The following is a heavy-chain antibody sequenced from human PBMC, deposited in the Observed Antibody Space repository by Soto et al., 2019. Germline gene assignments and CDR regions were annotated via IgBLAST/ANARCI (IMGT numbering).Heavy chain of an antibody. V-gene: IGHV3-33*01. CDR1: GFTFSSYG. Sequence: QVQLVESGGGVAQPGRSLRLSCAASGFTFSSYGMHWVRQAPGKGLEWVAVIWYDGSNKYYADSVKGRFTISRDNSKNTLYLQMNSLRAEDTAVYYCARQVYSYGYGIFDYWGQGTLVTVSS. D-gene: IGHD5-18*01. J-gene: IGHJ4*02. CDR2: IWYDGSNK. CDR3: ARQVYSYGYGIFDY.